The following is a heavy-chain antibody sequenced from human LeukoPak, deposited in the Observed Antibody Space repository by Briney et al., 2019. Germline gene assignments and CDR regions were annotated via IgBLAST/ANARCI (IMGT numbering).Heavy chain of an antibody. CDR2: IYTSGST. J-gene: IGHJ6*03. Sequence: SETLSLTCTVSGGSISSYYWSWIRQPAGKGLEWIGRIYTSGSTNYNPSLKSRVTMSVDTSKNQFSLKLSSVTAADTAVYYCARSEYDFWSGYYPPDYYYYMDVWGKGTTVTVSS. CDR3: ARSEYDFWSGYYPPDYYYYMDV. V-gene: IGHV4-4*07. CDR1: GGSISSYY. D-gene: IGHD3-3*01.